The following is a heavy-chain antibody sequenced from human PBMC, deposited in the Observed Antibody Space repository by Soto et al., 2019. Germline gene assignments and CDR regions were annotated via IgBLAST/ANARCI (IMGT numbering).Heavy chain of an antibody. J-gene: IGHJ4*02. Sequence: PSETLSLTCTVSGGSISSGGYYWSWIPQHPGKGREGYGYITYSGSTFYNPSLKSRVTISVDTSKNQFSLKLSSVTAADTAVYYCARGPRDGFDYWGQGTLVTVSS. CDR3: ARGPRDGFDY. V-gene: IGHV4-31*03. CDR1: GGSISSGGYY. CDR2: ITYSGST.